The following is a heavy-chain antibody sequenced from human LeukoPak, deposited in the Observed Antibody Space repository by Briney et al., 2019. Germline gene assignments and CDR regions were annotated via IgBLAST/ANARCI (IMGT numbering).Heavy chain of an antibody. Sequence: HPGGSLRLSCAASGFTFSSYSMTWVRQAPGKGLEWVSYISSSSSTIYYADSVKGRFTISRDNAKDSLYLQMNSLRDEDTAVYYCANTISGVRGMNVWGKGPTVTVSP. D-gene: IGHD3-3*01. CDR3: ANTISGVRGMNV. CDR2: ISSSSSTI. V-gene: IGHV3-48*02. CDR1: GFTFSSYS. J-gene: IGHJ6*04.